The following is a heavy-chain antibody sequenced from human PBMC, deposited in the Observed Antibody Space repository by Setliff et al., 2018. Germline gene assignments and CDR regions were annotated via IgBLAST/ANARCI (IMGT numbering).Heavy chain of an antibody. J-gene: IGHJ5*01. CDR1: GITFKNAW. V-gene: IGHV3-15*01. CDR3: ATGPRDSRNYLTWLGS. CDR2: IKSSIEGATS. Sequence: PGGSLRLSCSVSGITFKNAWMTWVRQAPGKGPEWVGRIKSSIEGATSDYGAPAKGRFTISRDDSKNMIFLQMHNLKTEDTGFYYCATGPRDSRNYLTWLGSWGQGTLVTVSS. D-gene: IGHD3-22*01.